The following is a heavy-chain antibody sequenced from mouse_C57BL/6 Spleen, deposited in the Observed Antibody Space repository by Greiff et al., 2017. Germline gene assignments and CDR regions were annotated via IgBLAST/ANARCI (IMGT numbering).Heavy chain of an antibody. V-gene: IGHV5-16*01. Sequence: EVKVVESEGGLVQPGSSMKLSCTASGFTFSDYYMAWVRQVPEKGLEWVANINYDGSSTYYLDSLKSRFIISRDNAKNILYLQMSSLKSEDTATYYCARDLGYYDYDGFAYWGQGTLVTVSA. CDR3: ARDLGYYDYDGFAY. J-gene: IGHJ3*01. D-gene: IGHD2-4*01. CDR1: GFTFSDYY. CDR2: INYDGSST.